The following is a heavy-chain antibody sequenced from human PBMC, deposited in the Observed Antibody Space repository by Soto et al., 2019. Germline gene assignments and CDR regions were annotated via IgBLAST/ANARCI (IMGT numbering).Heavy chain of an antibody. Sequence: GGSLRLSCAASGFTFSSYSVNWVRQAPGKGLEWVSYMSSSSSTIYYADSVKGRFTISRDNAKNSLYLQMNSLRAEDTAVYDCARPFCSSTSCYIGYWGQGTLVTVSS. CDR1: GFTFSSYS. V-gene: IGHV3-48*01. CDR3: ARPFCSSTSCYIGY. J-gene: IGHJ4*02. D-gene: IGHD2-2*02. CDR2: MSSSSSTI.